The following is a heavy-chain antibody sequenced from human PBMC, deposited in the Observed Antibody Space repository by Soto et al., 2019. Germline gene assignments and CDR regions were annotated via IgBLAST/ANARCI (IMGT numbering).Heavy chain of an antibody. Sequence: GASVKVSCKASGYTFTSYGISWVRQAPGQGLEWMGWISAYNGNTNYAQKLQGRVTMTTDTSTSTAYMELRSLRSDDTAVYYCARDHYFNSSGYYPPIYCWGQRTLVTVSS. CDR1: GYTFTSYG. CDR2: ISAYNGNT. CDR3: ARDHYFNSSGYYPPIYC. J-gene: IGHJ4*01. V-gene: IGHV1-18*01. D-gene: IGHD3-22*01.